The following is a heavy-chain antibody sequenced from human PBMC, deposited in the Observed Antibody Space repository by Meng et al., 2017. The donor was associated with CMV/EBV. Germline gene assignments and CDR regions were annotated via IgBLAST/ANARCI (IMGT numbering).Heavy chain of an antibody. D-gene: IGHD2-2*01. J-gene: IGHJ5*02. CDR2: IIPIFGTA. CDR1: GGTFSSYA. V-gene: IGHV1-69*05. Sequence: SVKVSCKASGGTFSSYAISWVRQAPGQGLEWMGGIIPIFGTANYAQKFQGRVTITTNESTSTAYMELSSLRSEDTAVYYCASGSERWYQPRRNWFDTWGQGTLVTVSS. CDR3: ASGSERWYQPRRNWFDT.